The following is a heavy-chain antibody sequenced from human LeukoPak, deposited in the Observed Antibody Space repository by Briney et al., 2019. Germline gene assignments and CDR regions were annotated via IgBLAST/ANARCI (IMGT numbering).Heavy chain of an antibody. D-gene: IGHD2-15*01. CDR2: ISPSGGIT. CDR1: GFTLSTYG. V-gene: IGHV3-23*01. J-gene: IGHJ4*02. Sequence: GGSLRLSCAASGFTLSTYGMNWVRQAPGKGLEWVSGISPSGGITYYTDSVKGRFTISRDNSKHTVSLQMNSLRAEDTAVYYCARSGLNRFDYWGQGTLVTVSS. CDR3: ARSGLNRFDY.